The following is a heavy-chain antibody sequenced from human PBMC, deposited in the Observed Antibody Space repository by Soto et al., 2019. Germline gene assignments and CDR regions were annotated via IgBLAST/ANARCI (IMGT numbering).Heavy chain of an antibody. CDR1: GYSFTSYW. V-gene: IGHV5-51*01. J-gene: IGHJ6*03. D-gene: IGHD2-15*01. CDR2: IYPGDSDT. Sequence: GESLKISCKGSGYSFTSYWIGWVRQMPGKGLEWMGIIYPGDSDTRYSPSFQGQVTISADKSISTAYLQWSSLKASDTAMYYCARLSRCSGGSCYRYGYYHDYIDVSAQRTTVTVS. CDR3: ARLSRCSGGSCYRYGYYHDYIDV.